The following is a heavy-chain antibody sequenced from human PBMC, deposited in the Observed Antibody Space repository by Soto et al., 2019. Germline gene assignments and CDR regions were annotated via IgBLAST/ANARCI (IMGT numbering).Heavy chain of an antibody. Sequence: EVQLVESGGGLVEPGGSLNLSCQASGITLRNAGMNWVRKAPGKGLESMGRIRRKTDGGTTEYIDPGEGRFTVSRDDSKNTLYLQMSGLKTEDTAVYYCTTTRPGTNVFDNWGQGTLVTVSS. CDR2: IRRKTDGGTT. V-gene: IGHV3-15*01. CDR1: GITLRNAG. D-gene: IGHD6-13*01. J-gene: IGHJ3*02. CDR3: TTTRPGTNVFDN.